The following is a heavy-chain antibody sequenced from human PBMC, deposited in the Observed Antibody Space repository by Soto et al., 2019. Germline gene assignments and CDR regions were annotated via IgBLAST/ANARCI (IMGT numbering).Heavy chain of an antibody. CDR2: IKGDVSST. CDR3: ARGAGGYYYMDV. CDR1: GFTFSNYW. J-gene: IGHJ6*03. V-gene: IGHV3-74*01. D-gene: IGHD3-10*01. Sequence: EVQLVESGGELVQPGGSLRLSCAASGFTFSNYWMHWVRQVPGKGPVWVSRIKGDVSSTNYADSVKGRFTISRDNAKSTLYLQMNSLRAEDTAVYYCARGAGGYYYMDVWGQGTTVTVSS.